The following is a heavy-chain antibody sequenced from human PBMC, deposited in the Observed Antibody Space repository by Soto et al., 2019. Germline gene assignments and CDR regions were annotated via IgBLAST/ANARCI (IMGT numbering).Heavy chain of an antibody. V-gene: IGHV5-51*01. CDR1: GYRFTSYW. CDR3: ARHGVSDIVVVPAAMVYYYGMDV. Sequence: PGESLKISCQGSGYRFTSYWIGWVRQMPGKGLEWMGIIYPGDSDTRYSPSFQGQVTISADKSISTAYLQWSSLKASDTAMYYCARHGVSDIVVVPAAMVYYYGMDVWGQGTTVTVSS. D-gene: IGHD2-2*01. CDR2: IYPGDSDT. J-gene: IGHJ6*02.